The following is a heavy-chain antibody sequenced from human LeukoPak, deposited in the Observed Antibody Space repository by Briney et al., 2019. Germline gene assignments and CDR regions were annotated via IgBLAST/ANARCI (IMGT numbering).Heavy chain of an antibody. V-gene: IGHV3-23*01. Sequence: GGSLRLSCVASEFTFSTYAMSWVRQAPGKGLEWVSTIGGSGSSTYYADSVTGRFTISRDNSKNTLYLQMNSLTAEDTAVYYCAKLGGYCSSTACYTPPYYYYYGVDVWGQGTTVPVSS. J-gene: IGHJ6*02. CDR1: EFTFSTYA. CDR3: AKLGGYCSSTACYTPPYYYYYGVDV. CDR2: IGGSGSST. D-gene: IGHD2-2*01.